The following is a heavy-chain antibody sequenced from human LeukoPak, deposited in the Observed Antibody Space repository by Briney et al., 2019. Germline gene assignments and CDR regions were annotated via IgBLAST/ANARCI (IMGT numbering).Heavy chain of an antibody. CDR3: ARAGGTSWADY. D-gene: IGHD6-13*01. CDR1: GFTFRDYW. CDR2: VKQDGTEK. J-gene: IGHJ4*02. Sequence: GGSLRLSCEASGFTFRDYWMTWVRQAPGKGLEWVANVKQDGTEKFYADSVKGRFTISRDNGKNSLYLQMNSLRVEDTAIYYCARAGGTSWADYWGQGTLVTVSS. V-gene: IGHV3-7*01.